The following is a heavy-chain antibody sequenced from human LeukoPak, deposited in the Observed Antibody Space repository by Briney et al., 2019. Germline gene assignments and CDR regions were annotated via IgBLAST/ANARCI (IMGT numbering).Heavy chain of an antibody. J-gene: IGHJ6*03. Sequence: GASVKVSCKASGYTFTGYYMHWVRQAPGQGLEWMGWINPNSGGTNYAQKFQGRVTMTRDTSISTAYMELSRLRSDDTAVYYCARANYDILTGYRAGYYYYYYMDVWGKGTTVTVSS. CDR3: ARANYDILTGYRAGYYYYYYMDV. CDR1: GYTFTGYY. CDR2: INPNSGGT. D-gene: IGHD3-9*01. V-gene: IGHV1-2*02.